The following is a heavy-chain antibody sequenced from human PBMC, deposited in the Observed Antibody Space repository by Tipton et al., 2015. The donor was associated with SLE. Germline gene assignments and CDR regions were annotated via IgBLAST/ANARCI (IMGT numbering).Heavy chain of an antibody. CDR3: ARVVGSYNWFDP. V-gene: IGHV4-39*07. CDR1: GGSISRGGYY. Sequence: TLSLTCTVSGGSISRGGYYWSWFRQPPGKGLEWIGEINHSGSTNYNPSLKSRVTISVDTSKKPFSLKLSSVTAADTAVYYCARVVGSYNWFDPWGQGTLVTVSS. J-gene: IGHJ5*02. D-gene: IGHD2-15*01. CDR2: INHSGST.